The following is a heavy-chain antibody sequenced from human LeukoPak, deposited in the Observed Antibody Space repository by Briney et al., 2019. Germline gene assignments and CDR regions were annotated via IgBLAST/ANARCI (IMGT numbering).Heavy chain of an antibody. D-gene: IGHD4-17*01. J-gene: IGHJ4*02. CDR1: GYSFTSYC. CDR3: ARHNGDYAPVSYFDY. Sequence: GESLRISCKGSGYSFTSYCIRWVRQMPGKGLEWMGRIHPSDSYTKYSPSFQGHVTISADKSLSAAYLQWSSLKASDTAMYYCARHNGDYAPVSYFDYWGQRTLVTVST. CDR2: IHPSDSYT. V-gene: IGHV5-10-1*01.